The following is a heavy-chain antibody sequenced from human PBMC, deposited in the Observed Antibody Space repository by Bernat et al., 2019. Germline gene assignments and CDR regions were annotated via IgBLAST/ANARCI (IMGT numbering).Heavy chain of an antibody. CDR1: GGSISSSNW. D-gene: IGHD6-25*01. CDR2: IYHSGRP. V-gene: IGHV4-4*02. CDR3: AGGPSGNFDY. J-gene: IGHJ4*02. Sequence: QVQLQESGPGLVKPSGTLSLTCAVSGGSISSSNWWSWVRQPPGKGLEWIGEIYHSGRPNYNPSLKSRVTKSVDKSKNQFSLKLGSVAAADTAVYYWAGGPSGNFDYWGQGTLVTVSS.